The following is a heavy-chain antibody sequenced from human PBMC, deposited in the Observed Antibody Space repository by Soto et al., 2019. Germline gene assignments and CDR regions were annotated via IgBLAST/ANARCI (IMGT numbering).Heavy chain of an antibody. V-gene: IGHV3-74*01. CDR2: INSDGSST. J-gene: IGHJ2*01. Sequence: EVQLVESGGGLVQPGGSLRLSCAASGFTFSSYWMHWVHQAPGKGLVWVSRINSDGSSTSYADSVKGRFTISRDNAKNTLYLQMNSLRAEDTAVYYCARGPSGAYCGGDCYSWYFDLWGRGTLVTVSS. D-gene: IGHD2-21*02. CDR3: ARGPSGAYCGGDCYSWYFDL. CDR1: GFTFSSYW.